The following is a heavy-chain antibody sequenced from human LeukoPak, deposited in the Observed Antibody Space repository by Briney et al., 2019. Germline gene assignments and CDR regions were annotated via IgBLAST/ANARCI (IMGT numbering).Heavy chain of an antibody. CDR3: AISWAYMVRGVIEY. J-gene: IGHJ4*02. CDR2: ISYDGSNK. CDR1: GFTFSSYG. D-gene: IGHD3-10*01. V-gene: IGHV3-30*03. Sequence: GGSLRLSCAASGFTFSSYGMHWVRQAPGKGLEWVAVISYDGSNKYYADSVKGRFTISRDNSKNTLYLQMNSLRAEDTAVYYCAISWAYMVRGVIEYWGQGTLVTVSS.